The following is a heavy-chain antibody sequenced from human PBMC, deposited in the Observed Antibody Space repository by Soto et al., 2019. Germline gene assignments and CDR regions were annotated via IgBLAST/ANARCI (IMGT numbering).Heavy chain of an antibody. D-gene: IGHD3-10*01. V-gene: IGHV3-21*01. J-gene: IGHJ3*02. Sequence: EVQLVESGGGLVKPGGSLRLSCAASGFTFSSYSMNWVRQAPGKGLEWVSCIIGSTNYIHYADSVKGRFTISRDNAKTSLYLQMNSLRPEDTAVYYCARDYRFGELYGTFHIWGQGTMVTVSS. CDR2: IIGSTNYI. CDR1: GFTFSSYS. CDR3: ARDYRFGELYGTFHI.